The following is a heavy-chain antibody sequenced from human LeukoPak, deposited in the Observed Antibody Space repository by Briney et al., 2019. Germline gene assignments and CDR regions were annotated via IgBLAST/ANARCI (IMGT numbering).Heavy chain of an antibody. CDR1: GYTFTGYY. V-gene: IGHV1-2*02. J-gene: IGHJ4*02. Sequence: GASVKVSCKASGYTFTGYYMHWVRQAPGQGLEWMGWINPNSGGTNYAQKFQGRVTMTRDTSISTAYMELSRLRSGDTAVYYCARVPLVATLIDYWGQGTLVTVSS. D-gene: IGHD5-12*01. CDR2: INPNSGGT. CDR3: ARVPLVATLIDY.